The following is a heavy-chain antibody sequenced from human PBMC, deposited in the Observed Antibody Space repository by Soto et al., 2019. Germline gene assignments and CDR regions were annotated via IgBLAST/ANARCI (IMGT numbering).Heavy chain of an antibody. J-gene: IGHJ5*02. CDR2: IYYSGST. V-gene: IGHV4-39*01. Sequence: QLQLQESGPGLVKPSETLSLTCTVSGGSISSSSYYWGWIRQPPGKGLEWIGSIYYSGSTYYNPSLKSRVTIAVDKSKNQFSLKLSSVTAADTAVYYCARLKGAAAVWLDPWGQGTLVTVSS. D-gene: IGHD6-13*01. CDR3: ARLKGAAAVWLDP. CDR1: GGSISSSSYY.